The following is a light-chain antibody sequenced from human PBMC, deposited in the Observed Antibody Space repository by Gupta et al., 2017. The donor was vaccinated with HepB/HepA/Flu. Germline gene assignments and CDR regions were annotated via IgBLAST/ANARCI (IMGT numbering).Light chain of an antibody. V-gene: IGKV1-39*01. Sequence: RVTITCRASQSISSYLNWYQQKPGKAPKLLIYAASSLQSGVPSRFSGSGSGTDFTLTISRLQPEDFATYYCQQRDSTPITFGQGTXLEIK. CDR3: QQRDSTPIT. CDR2: AAS. CDR1: QSISSY. J-gene: IGKJ5*01.